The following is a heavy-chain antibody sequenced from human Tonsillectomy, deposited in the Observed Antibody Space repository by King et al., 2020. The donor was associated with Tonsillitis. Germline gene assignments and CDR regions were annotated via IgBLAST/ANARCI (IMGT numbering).Heavy chain of an antibody. CDR1: GFTFSSYS. J-gene: IGHJ6*02. D-gene: IGHD3-16*01. CDR2: ISSSSSYI. CDR3: ASDRGRYVWGSYHRYSYGMDV. V-gene: IGHV3-21*01. Sequence: VQLVESGGGLVKPGGSLRLSCAASGFTFSSYSMNWVRQAPGKGLEWVSSISSSSSYIYYADSVKGRFTISRDNAKNSLYLQMNSLRAEDTAVYYCASDRGRYVWGSYHRYSYGMDVWGQGTTVTVSS.